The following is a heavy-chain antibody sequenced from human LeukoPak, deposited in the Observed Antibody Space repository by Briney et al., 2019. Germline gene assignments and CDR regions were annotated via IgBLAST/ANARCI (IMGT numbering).Heavy chain of an antibody. CDR2: ISSNGGST. V-gene: IGHV3-64*01. Sequence: GGSLRLSXAASGFTFSSYAMHWVRQAPGKGVEYVSAISSNGGSTYYANSVKGRFTISRDNSKNTLYLQMGSLRAEDMAVYYCARGSSGLFDYWGQGTLVTVSS. D-gene: IGHD6-19*01. CDR1: GFTFSSYA. CDR3: ARGSSGLFDY. J-gene: IGHJ4*02.